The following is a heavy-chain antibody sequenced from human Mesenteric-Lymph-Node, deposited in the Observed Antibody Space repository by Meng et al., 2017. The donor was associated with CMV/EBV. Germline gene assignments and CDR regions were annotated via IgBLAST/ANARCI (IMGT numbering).Heavy chain of an antibody. CDR2: INPNPGDT. CDR3: AKDGGSYLDYYFDY. CDR1: EYTFTDYY. V-gene: IGHV1-2*02. D-gene: IGHD1-26*01. Sequence: KASEYTFTDYYMQGVRQAPGQGLEWMGWINPNPGDTNYAQKFQGRVTMTRDMSINTVYMELTRLRSDDTAVYYCAKDGGSYLDYYFDYWGQGTLVTVSS. J-gene: IGHJ4*02.